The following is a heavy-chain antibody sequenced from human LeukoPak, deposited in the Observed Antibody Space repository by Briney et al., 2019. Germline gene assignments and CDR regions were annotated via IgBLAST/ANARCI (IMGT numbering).Heavy chain of an antibody. CDR1: GFTFSTYW. V-gene: IGHV3-74*01. CDR2: IKNDGSSA. J-gene: IGHJ6*03. Sequence: GGSLRLSCTASGFTFSTYWMSWVRQAPGEGLVWVSRIKNDGSSANYTDSVKGRFTISRDNAKNTLYLRVNSLRAEDTAVYYCARDRAYYYMDVWGKGTTVTVSS. CDR3: ARDRAYYYMDV. D-gene: IGHD3-10*01.